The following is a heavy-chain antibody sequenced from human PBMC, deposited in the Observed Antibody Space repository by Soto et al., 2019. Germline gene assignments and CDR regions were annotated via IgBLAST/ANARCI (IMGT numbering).Heavy chain of an antibody. Sequence: QVQLVQSGAEVKKPGSSVKVSCKASGGTFSSYTISWVRQAPGQGLEWMGRIIPILGIANYAQKFQGRVTITADKSTSTAYMELSSLRSEDTAVYYCARDLTGLDYYDQQTLEYFQHWGQGTLVTVSS. D-gene: IGHD3-22*01. V-gene: IGHV1-69*08. CDR1: GGTFSSYT. CDR2: IIPILGIA. CDR3: ARDLTGLDYYDQQTLEYFQH. J-gene: IGHJ1*01.